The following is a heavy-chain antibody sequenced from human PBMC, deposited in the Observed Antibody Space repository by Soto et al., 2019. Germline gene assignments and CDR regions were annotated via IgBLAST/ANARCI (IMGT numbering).Heavy chain of an antibody. Sequence: QVPLQESGPGLVKPSETLSLSCTVSGGSISNYYWSWFRQPPGKGLEWIGYVHDSWGSNYNTSLKGRVAISLDPSKRKFSLKLTSVTAEDTAVYYCARQGFGALQGLVDVWGQGTTVTVSS. CDR1: GGSISNYY. CDR3: ARQGFGALQGLVDV. V-gene: IGHV4-59*08. CDR2: VHDSWGS. D-gene: IGHD3-10*01. J-gene: IGHJ6*02.